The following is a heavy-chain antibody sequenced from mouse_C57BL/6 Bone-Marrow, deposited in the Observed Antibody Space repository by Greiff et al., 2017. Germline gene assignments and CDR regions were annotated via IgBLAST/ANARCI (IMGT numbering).Heavy chain of an antibody. CDR3: AEGDSSGDYYAMDY. V-gene: IGHV1-81*01. J-gene: IGHJ4*01. D-gene: IGHD3-2*02. Sequence: QVQLQQSGAELARPGASVKLSCKASGYTFTSYGISWVKQRTGQGLEWIGEIYPRSGNTYYNEKFKGKATLTADKSSSTAYMGLRSLTSEDSAVYFCAEGDSSGDYYAMDYWGQGTSVTVSS. CDR1: GYTFTSYG. CDR2: IYPRSGNT.